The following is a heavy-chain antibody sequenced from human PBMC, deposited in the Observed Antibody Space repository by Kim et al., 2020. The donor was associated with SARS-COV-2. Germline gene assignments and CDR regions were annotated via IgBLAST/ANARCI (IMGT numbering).Heavy chain of an antibody. Sequence: RFTISRDNSKNTLYLQMNSLRAENTAVYYCARDHEDIVVVVAANPGYFDLWGRGTLVTVSS. D-gene: IGHD2-15*01. V-gene: IGHV3-30*01. CDR3: ARDHEDIVVVVAANPGYFDL. J-gene: IGHJ2*01.